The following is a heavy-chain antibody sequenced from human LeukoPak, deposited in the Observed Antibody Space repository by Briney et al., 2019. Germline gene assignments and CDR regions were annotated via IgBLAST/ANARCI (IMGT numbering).Heavy chain of an antibody. CDR3: ARHVAANWFDP. D-gene: IGHD2-21*01. Sequence: SETLSLTCTASGGSISSYYWSWIRQPPGKGLEWIGYIYYSGSTNYNPSLKSRVTISVDTSKNQFSLKLSSVTAADTAVYYCARHVAANWFDPWGQGTLVTVSS. V-gene: IGHV4-59*08. J-gene: IGHJ5*02. CDR1: GGSISSYY. CDR2: IYYSGST.